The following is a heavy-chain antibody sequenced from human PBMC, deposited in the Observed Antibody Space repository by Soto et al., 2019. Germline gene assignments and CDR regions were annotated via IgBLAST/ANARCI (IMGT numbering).Heavy chain of an antibody. Sequence: QITLKESGPTLVKPTQTLTLTCSFSGFSLSTRGVAVGWIRPPPGKALDWLALIYWDDDKRYRPSLKSRLTITKDTSKNQVVRTMTNMDPMDTATYYCAHRPGSTWYFDYWGQGTLVTVSS. CDR3: AHRPGSTWYFDY. D-gene: IGHD6-13*01. CDR1: GFSLSTRGVA. J-gene: IGHJ4*02. V-gene: IGHV2-5*02. CDR2: IYWDDDK.